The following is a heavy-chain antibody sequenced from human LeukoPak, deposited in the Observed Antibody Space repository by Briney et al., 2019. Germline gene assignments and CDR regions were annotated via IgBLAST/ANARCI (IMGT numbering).Heavy chain of an antibody. V-gene: IGHV3-66*01. CDR3: ARSGLAARFSSFHI. D-gene: IGHD6-6*01. Sequence: PGGSLSLSCGASGFTVGSNYMSWARHARGKGMEWVLVIYSDGASTYYADSVKGRFTISRDKSKNTLYLQMNSLRAEDTAVYYCARSGLAARFSSFHIWGQGTVVTVSS. J-gene: IGHJ3*02. CDR1: GFTVGSNY. CDR2: IYSDGAST.